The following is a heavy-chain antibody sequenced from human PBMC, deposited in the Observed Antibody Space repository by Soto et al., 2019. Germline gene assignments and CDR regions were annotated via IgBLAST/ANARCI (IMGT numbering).Heavy chain of an antibody. V-gene: IGHV1-18*01. CDR1: GYTFTTYG. Sequence: LVQSGGEMKKAGASVKVSCKASGYTFTTYGITWVRQAPGQGLDWMGWINPLKGDTKSAANFQDRVTMTTDTSTRTAYMELRSLRSDDTAVYYCARVKVPAAVLGAFDVWGQGTLVTVSS. J-gene: IGHJ3*01. CDR2: INPLKGDT. D-gene: IGHD2-2*01. CDR3: ARVKVPAAVLGAFDV.